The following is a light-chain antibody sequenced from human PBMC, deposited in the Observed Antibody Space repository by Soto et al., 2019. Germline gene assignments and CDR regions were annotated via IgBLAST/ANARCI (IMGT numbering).Light chain of an antibody. CDR2: GAT. CDR1: QAIRNY. J-gene: IGKJ1*01. CDR3: QTYDSAPAWT. Sequence: DIQMTQSPSSLSASIGDRVTITCRASQAIRNYLAWYQQKPGKAPKLLIFGATTLQSGVPSRFRGSGSGTDFTLTISGLQPEDIATYYCQTYDSAPAWTCGQGTKVEI. V-gene: IGKV1-27*01.